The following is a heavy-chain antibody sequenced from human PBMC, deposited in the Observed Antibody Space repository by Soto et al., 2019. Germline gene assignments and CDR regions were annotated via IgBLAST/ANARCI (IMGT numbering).Heavy chain of an antibody. D-gene: IGHD3-22*01. CDR3: AKIESRFYYDSTGYYPFDY. CDR1: GFTFGNYA. CDR2: LIGSGVST. V-gene: IGHV3-23*01. J-gene: IGHJ4*02. Sequence: GGSLRLSCAASGFTFGNYAISWVRQAPWKMLHWVSALIGSGVSTYYADSVMGRFTISRDNSKNTVYLQMNSLRAEDTAVYYCAKIESRFYYDSTGYYPFDYWGQGTLVTVSS.